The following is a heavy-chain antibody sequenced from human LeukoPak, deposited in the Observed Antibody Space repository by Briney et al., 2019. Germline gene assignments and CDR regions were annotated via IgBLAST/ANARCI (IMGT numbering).Heavy chain of an antibody. CDR2: IKQDGSEK. J-gene: IGHJ3*02. V-gene: IGHV3-7*01. CDR3: ARFTAGEDIVVVPAAVDAFDI. Sequence: PGGSLRLSCAASRFTFSSYWMSWVRQAPGKGLEWVANIKQDGSEKYYADSVKGRFTISRDNSKNTLYLQMNSLRPEDTAVYFCARFTAGEDIVVVPAAVDAFDIWGQGTMVTVSS. D-gene: IGHD2-2*01. CDR1: RFTFSSYW.